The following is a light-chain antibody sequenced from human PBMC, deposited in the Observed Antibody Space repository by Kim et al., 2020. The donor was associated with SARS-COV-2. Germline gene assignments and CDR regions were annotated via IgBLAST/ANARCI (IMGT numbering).Light chain of an antibody. V-gene: IGLV2-14*03. CDR3: SSYTTGGTVV. Sequence: GQSFAMACTGTGRDVGAYNYISWYQRHPGRAPKLMIHNVTYRRSGISNRFSGSESGNTASLTISGLQAENVADYYCSSYTTGGTVVFGGGPQLTVL. J-gene: IGLJ2*01. CDR2: NVT. CDR1: GRDVGAYNY.